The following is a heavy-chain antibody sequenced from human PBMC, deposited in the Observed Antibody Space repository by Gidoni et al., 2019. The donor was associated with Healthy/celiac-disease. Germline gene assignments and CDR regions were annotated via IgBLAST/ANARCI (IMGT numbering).Heavy chain of an antibody. J-gene: IGHJ1*01. Sequence: QPGRSLRLPCAASGSTFSSYGMHWVRQAPGQGLEWVAVIWYDGSNKYYADSVKGRFTISRDNSKNTLYLQMNSLRAEDTAVYYCARDQGELTTVASGYFQHWGQGTLVTVSS. D-gene: IGHD4-17*01. V-gene: IGHV3-33*01. CDR2: IWYDGSNK. CDR3: ARDQGELTTVASGYFQH. CDR1: GSTFSSYG.